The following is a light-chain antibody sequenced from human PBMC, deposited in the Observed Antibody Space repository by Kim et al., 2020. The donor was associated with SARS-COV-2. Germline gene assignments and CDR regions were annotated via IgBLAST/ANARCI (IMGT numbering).Light chain of an antibody. CDR2: ENK. CDR1: SGSIASNY. V-gene: IGLV6-57*03. Sequence: GKTVTISWTRSSGSIASNYVQWYQQRPGSAPTTVISENKQRPSGVPDRFSGSIDSSSNSASLTISGLKTEDEADYYCQSYDSSNLVFGGGTQLTVL. J-gene: IGLJ3*02. CDR3: QSYDSSNLV.